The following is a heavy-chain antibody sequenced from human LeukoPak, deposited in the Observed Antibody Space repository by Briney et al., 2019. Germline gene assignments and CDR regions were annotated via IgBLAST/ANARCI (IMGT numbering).Heavy chain of an antibody. CDR3: AREYYGSGSSHAFDI. J-gene: IGHJ3*02. Sequence: GGSLRLSCAASGITFSSYWMSWVRQAPGKGLEWVANIKQDGSEKYYVDSVKGRFTISRDNAKNSLYLQMNSLRAEDTAVYYCAREYYGSGSSHAFDIWGQGTMVTVSS. V-gene: IGHV3-7*03. CDR1: GITFSSYW. CDR2: IKQDGSEK. D-gene: IGHD3-10*01.